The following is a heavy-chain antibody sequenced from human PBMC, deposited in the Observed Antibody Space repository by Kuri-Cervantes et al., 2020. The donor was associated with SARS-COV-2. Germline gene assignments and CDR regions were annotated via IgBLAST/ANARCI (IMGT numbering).Heavy chain of an antibody. J-gene: IGHJ4*02. Sequence: GESLKISCSASGFTFSSYAMHWVRQAPGKGLEYVSAISSNGGSTYYADSVKGRFTISRDNSKNTLYLQMSSLRAEDTAVYYCTRWRVGAKTWGQGTLVTVSS. CDR3: TRWRVGAKT. V-gene: IGHV3-64D*06. D-gene: IGHD1-26*01. CDR2: ISSNGGST. CDR1: GFTFSSYA.